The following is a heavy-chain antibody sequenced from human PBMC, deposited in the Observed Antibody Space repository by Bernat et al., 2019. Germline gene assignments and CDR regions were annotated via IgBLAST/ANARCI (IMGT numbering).Heavy chain of an antibody. V-gene: IGHV3-33*08. CDR1: GFTFSSYG. CDR2: IWYDGRTK. Sequence: QVQLVESGGGVVQPGRSLRLSCAASGFTFSSYGMHWVRQAPGKGLEWVAVIWYDGRTKYYADSVKGRFTISRDNSKNTLSLQMNSLRAEDTAVYYCARAKVVAGDDAYYYYYYMDVWGQGTTVTVSS. CDR3: ARAKVVAGDDAYYYYYYMDV. D-gene: IGHD2-2*01. J-gene: IGHJ6*03.